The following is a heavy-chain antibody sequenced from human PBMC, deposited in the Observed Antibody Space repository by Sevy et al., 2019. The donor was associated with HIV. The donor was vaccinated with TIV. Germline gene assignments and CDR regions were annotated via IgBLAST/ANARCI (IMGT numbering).Heavy chain of an antibody. Sequence: GGSLRLSCAVSGFTFSSYAMSWVRQAPGKGLEWVSAISGSGGSTYYADSVKGRFTISRDNSKNTLYLQMNSLRAEDTAVYYCAKLLVGATLYYFDYWGQGTLVTVSS. D-gene: IGHD1-26*01. CDR3: AKLLVGATLYYFDY. CDR1: GFTFSSYA. J-gene: IGHJ4*02. V-gene: IGHV3-23*01. CDR2: ISGSGGST.